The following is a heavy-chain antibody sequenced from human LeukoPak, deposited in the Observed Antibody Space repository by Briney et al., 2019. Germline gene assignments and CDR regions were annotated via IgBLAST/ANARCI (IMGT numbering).Heavy chain of an antibody. CDR3: ARRDCSVGTCRTRIFDY. CDR2: MNPNSGNT. Sequence: GASVKVSCKASGYTFTSYDINWVRQATGQGLEWMGWMNPNSGNTGYAQKFQGRVTLTRNTSISTAYMEVSSLISEDTAVYYCARRDCSVGTCRTRIFDYWGQGTLVTVSS. D-gene: IGHD2-15*01. V-gene: IGHV1-8*03. CDR1: GYTFTSYD. J-gene: IGHJ4*02.